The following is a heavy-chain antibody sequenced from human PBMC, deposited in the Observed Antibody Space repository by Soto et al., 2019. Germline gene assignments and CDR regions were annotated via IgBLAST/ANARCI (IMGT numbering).Heavy chain of an antibody. V-gene: IGHV4-59*01. CDR2: IYYSGST. CDR1: GGSIISYY. Sequence: SETLSLTCTVSGGSIISYYWSWIRQPPGKGLEWIGYIYYSGSTNYNPSLKSRVTISVDTSKNQFSLKLSSVTAADTAVYYCARGRDFWSGYYNPWGQGTLVTVSS. CDR3: ARGRDFWSGYYNP. J-gene: IGHJ5*02. D-gene: IGHD3-3*01.